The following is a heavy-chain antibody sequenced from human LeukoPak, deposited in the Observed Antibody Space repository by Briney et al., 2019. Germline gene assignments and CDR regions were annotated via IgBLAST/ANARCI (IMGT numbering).Heavy chain of an antibody. J-gene: IGHJ6*04. CDR3: AELGITMIGGV. CDR1: GFTFSNDA. Sequence: PGGSLRLSCAASGFTFSNDAMSWVRQAPGKGLEWVSIVSGNGGVTFYADSVKGRFTISRDNAKNSLYLQVNSLRAEDTAVYYCAELGITMIGGVWGKGTTVTISS. D-gene: IGHD3-10*02. V-gene: IGHV3-23*01. CDR2: VSGNGGVT.